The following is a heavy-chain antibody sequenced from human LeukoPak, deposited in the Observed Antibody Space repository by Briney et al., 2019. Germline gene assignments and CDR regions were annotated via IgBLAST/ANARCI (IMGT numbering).Heavy chain of an antibody. D-gene: IGHD3-9*01. J-gene: IGHJ5*02. V-gene: IGHV4-59*01. CDR2: IYYSGST. CDR1: GGSLSSYY. Sequence: SETLSLTCTVSGGSLSSYYWSWIRQPPGKGLEWIGYIYYSGSTNYNPSLKSRVTISVDTSKNQFSLKLSSVTAADTAVYYCARASYDILTGYSNWFDPWGQGTLVTVSS. CDR3: ARASYDILTGYSNWFDP.